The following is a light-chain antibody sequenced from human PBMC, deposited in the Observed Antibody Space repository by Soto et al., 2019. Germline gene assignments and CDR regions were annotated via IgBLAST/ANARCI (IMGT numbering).Light chain of an antibody. Sequence: QSVLTQPPSVSEAPRQRVTISCSGSSSNIGNNAVNWYQQLPGKAPKLLIYYDDLLPSGVSDRFSGSKSGTSASLAISGLQSEDEADYYCAAWDDSLNALVFGGGTKVTVL. CDR1: SSNIGNNA. J-gene: IGLJ2*01. CDR2: YDD. V-gene: IGLV1-36*01. CDR3: AAWDDSLNALV.